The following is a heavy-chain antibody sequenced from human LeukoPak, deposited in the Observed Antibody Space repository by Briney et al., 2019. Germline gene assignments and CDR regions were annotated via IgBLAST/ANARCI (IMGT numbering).Heavy chain of an antibody. CDR1: GFTFSNYG. D-gene: IGHD3-10*01. CDR3: AKEHREKSSREYDF. Sequence: GGSLRLSCVASGFTFSNYGMQWVRQAPGKGLEWVAVISHDGTVQYYADSVKGRFTISRDTSKSSLYLQMNSLRPEDTAVHFCAKEHREKSSREYDFWGQGTLVTVSS. J-gene: IGHJ4*02. V-gene: IGHV3-30*18. CDR2: ISHDGTVQ.